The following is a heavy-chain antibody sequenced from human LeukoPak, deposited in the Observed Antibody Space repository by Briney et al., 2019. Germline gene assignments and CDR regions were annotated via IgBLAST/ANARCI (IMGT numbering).Heavy chain of an antibody. Sequence: PGGSLRLSCAASGFTFSSYGMHWVRQAPGKGLEWVAVIWYDGSNKYYADSVKGRFTISRDNSKKTLYLQMNSLRAEDTAVYYCARDLRLAAAGTRWFDPWGQGTLVTVSS. D-gene: IGHD6-13*01. CDR2: IWYDGSNK. CDR3: ARDLRLAAAGTRWFDP. V-gene: IGHV3-33*01. CDR1: GFTFSSYG. J-gene: IGHJ5*02.